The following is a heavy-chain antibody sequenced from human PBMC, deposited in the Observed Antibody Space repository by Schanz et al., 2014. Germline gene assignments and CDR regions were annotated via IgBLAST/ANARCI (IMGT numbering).Heavy chain of an antibody. V-gene: IGHV3-33*06. CDR2: VCYDGSKK. CDR3: AKDDTQVNGMDV. Sequence: QVQLVESGGGVVQPGRSLRLSCAASGFTFSSYGMHWVRQVPGKGLEWVAVVCYDGSKKYYADSVKGRFTTSRDNSKNTLHLQMNSLRVEDTAVYYCAKDDTQVNGMDVWGQGTTVTVSS. J-gene: IGHJ6*02. CDR1: GFTFSSYG.